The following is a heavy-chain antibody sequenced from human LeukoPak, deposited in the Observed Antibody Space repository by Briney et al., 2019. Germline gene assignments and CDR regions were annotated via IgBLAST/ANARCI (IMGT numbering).Heavy chain of an antibody. V-gene: IGHV3-30*02. D-gene: IGHD5-12*01. CDR2: IRYDGSNK. Sequence: GGSLRLSCAASGFTFSSYGMHWVRQAPGKGLEWVAFIRYDGSNKYYADSVKGRFTISRDNSKNTLYLQMNNLRAEDTAVYYCAKGPQEWLLGDAFDIWGQGTMVTVSS. J-gene: IGHJ3*02. CDR1: GFTFSSYG. CDR3: AKGPQEWLLGDAFDI.